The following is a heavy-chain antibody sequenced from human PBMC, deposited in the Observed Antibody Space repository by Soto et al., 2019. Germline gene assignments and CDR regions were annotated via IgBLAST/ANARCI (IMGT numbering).Heavy chain of an antibody. J-gene: IGHJ4*02. D-gene: IGHD1-7*01. CDR2: INPSGGST. CDR3: AREPKELRWLFGY. V-gene: IGHV1-46*01. CDR1: GYTFTSYY. Sequence: ASVKVSCKASGYTFTSYYMHWVRQAPGQGLEWMGIINPSGGSTSYAQKFQGRATMTRDTSTSTVYVELSSLRSEDTAVYYCAREPKELRWLFGYWGQGTLVTVSS.